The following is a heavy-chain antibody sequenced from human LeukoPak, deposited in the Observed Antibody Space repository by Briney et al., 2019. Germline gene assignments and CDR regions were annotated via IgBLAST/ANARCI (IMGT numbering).Heavy chain of an antibody. V-gene: IGHV5-51*01. D-gene: IGHD4-17*01. CDR2: IYPGDSDT. CDR3: ARWDDDYYFDY. Sequence: GASLKISCKGSGSRFTSYWIGWVRQMPGKGLEWMGIIYPGDSDTRYSPSFQGQVTISADKSISTAYLQWSSLKASDTAMYYCARWDDDYYFDYWGQGTLVTVSS. J-gene: IGHJ4*02. CDR1: GSRFTSYW.